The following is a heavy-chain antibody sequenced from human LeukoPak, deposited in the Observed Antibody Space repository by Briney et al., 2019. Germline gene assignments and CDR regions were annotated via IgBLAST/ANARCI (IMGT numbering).Heavy chain of an antibody. Sequence: PGGSLRLSCAASGFTFSSYWMSWVRQAPGKGLEWVANIKQDGSEKYYVDSVKGRFTISRDNAKNSLYLQMNSLRAEDTAVYYCAREKDSEYSYQFDYWGQGTLVTVSS. D-gene: IGHD5-18*01. J-gene: IGHJ4*02. CDR2: IKQDGSEK. CDR3: AREKDSEYSYQFDY. V-gene: IGHV3-7*01. CDR1: GFTFSSYW.